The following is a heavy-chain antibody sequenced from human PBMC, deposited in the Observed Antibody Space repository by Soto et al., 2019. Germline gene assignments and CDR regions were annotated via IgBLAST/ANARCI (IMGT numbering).Heavy chain of an antibody. CDR3: AAAVSGYYDSSGYSYPISFDY. D-gene: IGHD3-22*01. CDR1: GFTFTSSA. CDR2: IVVGSGNT. V-gene: IGHV1-58*01. J-gene: IGHJ4*02. Sequence: SVKVSCKASGFTFTSSAVQWVRQARGQRLEWIGWIVVGSGNTNYAQKFQERVTITRDMSTSTAYMELSSLRSEDTDVYYCAAAVSGYYDSSGYSYPISFDYWGQGTLVTVSS.